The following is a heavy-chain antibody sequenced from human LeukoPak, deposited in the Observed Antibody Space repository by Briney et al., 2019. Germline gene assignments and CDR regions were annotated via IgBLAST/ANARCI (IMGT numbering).Heavy chain of an antibody. J-gene: IGHJ4*02. Sequence: SETLSLTCTVPGGSISSSSYYWGWIRQPPGKGLEWIGSIYYSGSTYYNPSLKSRVTISVDTSKNQFSLKLSSVTAADTAVYYCARCVAAPPSSDFDYWGQGTLVTVSS. CDR2: IYYSGST. V-gene: IGHV4-39*01. CDR3: ARCVAAPPSSDFDY. D-gene: IGHD6-6*01. CDR1: GGSISSSSYY.